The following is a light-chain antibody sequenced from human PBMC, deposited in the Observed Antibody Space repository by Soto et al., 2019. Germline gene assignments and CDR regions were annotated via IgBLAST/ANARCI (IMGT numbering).Light chain of an antibody. CDR1: ESISSKS. Sequence: EIVLPQSPGTPSLSPGERATLACRAIESISSKSLACYQQKPGQAPRLLIYGTFNRATGIPDRFSGSGSGRDLTLTMSRLEPEDFPVYFCQQYGSSPYTFGQGNKLE. J-gene: IGKJ2*01. CDR3: QQYGSSPYT. CDR2: GTF. V-gene: IGKV3-20*01.